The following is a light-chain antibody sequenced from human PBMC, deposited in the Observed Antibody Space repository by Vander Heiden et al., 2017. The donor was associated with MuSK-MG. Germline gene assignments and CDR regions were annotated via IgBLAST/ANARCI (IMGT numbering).Light chain of an antibody. CDR2: NVS. J-gene: IGLJ3*02. V-gene: IGLV2-11*01. CDR3: CSYAGSWV. Sequence: QSALTQPRSVSGSPGQSVTISCTGTSSDVGGYTYVSPYQQHPGNGPIFMINNVSRRPSGVPYRFSGSKSVNTASLTISELQADDEDDYYCCSYAGSWVFGGGTKLTVL. CDR1: SSDVGGYTY.